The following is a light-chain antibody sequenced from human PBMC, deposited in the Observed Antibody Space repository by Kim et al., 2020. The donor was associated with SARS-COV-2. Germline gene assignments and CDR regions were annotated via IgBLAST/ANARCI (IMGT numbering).Light chain of an antibody. CDR2: AAS. Sequence: ADLGDRVTITCRASQGISNYLAWYQQKPVKVPKLLIYAASTLQSGVPSRFSGSGSGTDFTLTISSLQPEDVATYYCQKYNSAPRTFGQGTKVDIK. CDR1: QGISNY. CDR3: QKYNSAPRT. J-gene: IGKJ1*01. V-gene: IGKV1-27*01.